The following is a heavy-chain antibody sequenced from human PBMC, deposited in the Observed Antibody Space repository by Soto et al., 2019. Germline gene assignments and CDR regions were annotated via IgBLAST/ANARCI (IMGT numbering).Heavy chain of an antibody. D-gene: IGHD2-8*01. Sequence: PGGSLRLSCAASGFTFSSYAMSWVRQAPGKGLEWVSAISGSGGSTYYADSVKGRFTISRDNSKNTLYPQMNSLRAEDTAVYYCAKGPMVYDYYYYGMDVWGQGTTVTVSS. CDR1: GFTFSSYA. J-gene: IGHJ6*02. CDR3: AKGPMVYDYYYYGMDV. CDR2: ISGSGGST. V-gene: IGHV3-23*01.